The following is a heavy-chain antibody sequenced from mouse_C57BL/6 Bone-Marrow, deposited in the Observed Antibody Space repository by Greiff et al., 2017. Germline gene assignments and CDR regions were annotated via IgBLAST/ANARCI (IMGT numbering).Heavy chain of an antibody. CDR3: TTYDGYPLFDY. V-gene: IGHV1-5*01. D-gene: IGHD2-3*01. CDR1: GYTFTSYW. Sequence: VQLQQSGTVLARPGASVKMSCKTSGYTFTSYWMHWVKQRPGQGLEWIGAIYPGNSDTSYNQKFKGKAKLTAVTSASTAYMELSSLTNEDSAVYYCTTYDGYPLFDYWGQGTTLTVSS. J-gene: IGHJ2*01. CDR2: IYPGNSDT.